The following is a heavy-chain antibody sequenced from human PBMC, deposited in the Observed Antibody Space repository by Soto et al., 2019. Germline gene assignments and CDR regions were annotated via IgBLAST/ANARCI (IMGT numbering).Heavy chain of an antibody. CDR1: GFTFSSYA. V-gene: IGHV3-23*01. CDR2: ISGSGGST. CDR3: AKGGGDIVATIRSYYYYYYMDA. Sequence: GGSLRLSCAASGFTFSSYAMSWVRQAPGKGLEWVSAISGSGGSTYYADSVKGRFTISRDNSKNTLYLQMNSLRAEDTAVYYCAKGGGDIVATIRSYYYYYYMDAWGKG. D-gene: IGHD5-12*01. J-gene: IGHJ6*03.